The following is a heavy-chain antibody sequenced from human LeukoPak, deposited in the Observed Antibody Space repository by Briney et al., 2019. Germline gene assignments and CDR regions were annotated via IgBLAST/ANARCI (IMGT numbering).Heavy chain of an antibody. CDR1: GFTFDDYA. CDR2: IGGDGNYI. CDR3: ARATTEAGISVTGTAY. J-gene: IGHJ4*02. V-gene: IGHV3-21*01. Sequence: PGGSLRLSCAASGFTFDDYAMHRVRQAPGKGLEWVSSIGGDGNYIYYADSVKGRFTISRDNAKNSLYLQMNSLRAEDTAVYYCARATTEAGISVTGTAYWGQGTLVTVSS. D-gene: IGHD6-19*01.